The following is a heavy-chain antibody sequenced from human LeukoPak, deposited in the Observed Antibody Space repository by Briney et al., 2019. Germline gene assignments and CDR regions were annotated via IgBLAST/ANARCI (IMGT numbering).Heavy chain of an antibody. Sequence: GGSLRLSCAASGFTFSSYSMNWVRQAPGKGLEWVSSISSSSSYIYYADSVKGRFTISRDNAKNSLYLQMNSLRAEDTAVYYCAGDRTMVRGVMDSWGQGTLVTVSS. CDR2: ISSSSSYI. V-gene: IGHV3-21*01. CDR3: AGDRTMVRGVMDS. D-gene: IGHD3-10*01. J-gene: IGHJ4*02. CDR1: GFTFSSYS.